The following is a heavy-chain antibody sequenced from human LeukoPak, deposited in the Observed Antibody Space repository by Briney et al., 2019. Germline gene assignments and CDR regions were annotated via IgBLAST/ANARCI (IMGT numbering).Heavy chain of an antibody. CDR1: GGSISSYY. CDR2: IYYSGST. Sequence: PSETLSLTCTVSGGSISSYYWSWIRQPPGKGLEWIGYIYYSGSTNYNPSLKSRVTISVDTSKNQFSLKLSSVTAADTAVYYCASAPRGYYYYMDVWGKGTTVTVSS. J-gene: IGHJ6*03. V-gene: IGHV4-59*01. CDR3: ASAPRGYYYYMDV.